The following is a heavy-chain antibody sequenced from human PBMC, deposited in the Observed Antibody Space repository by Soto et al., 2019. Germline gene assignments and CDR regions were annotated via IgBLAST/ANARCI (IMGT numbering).Heavy chain of an antibody. CDR1: GVSISSYY. D-gene: IGHD1-26*01. CDR2: IYYSGST. J-gene: IGHJ4*02. V-gene: IGHV4-59*08. CDR3: ARHSQSSLDLDY. Sequence: SETLSLTCTVSGVSISSYYWSWIRQPPGKGLEWIGYIYYSGSTNYNPSLKSRVTISVDTSKNQFSLKLSSVTAADTAVYYCARHSQSSLDLDYWGQGTLVTVSS.